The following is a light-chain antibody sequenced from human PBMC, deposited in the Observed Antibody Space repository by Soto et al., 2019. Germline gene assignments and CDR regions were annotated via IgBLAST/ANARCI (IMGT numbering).Light chain of an antibody. Sequence: QSALTQPASVSASPGQSITISCTGTSSDVGGYNYVSWYQQHPGKAPKVIIYAVSSRPSGVSNRFSGSKSGNTASLTISGLQAEDEADYYCSSYTSSSTLDVLFGGGTKLTVL. CDR3: SSYTSSSTLDVL. CDR2: AVS. V-gene: IGLV2-14*03. J-gene: IGLJ2*01. CDR1: SSDVGGYNY.